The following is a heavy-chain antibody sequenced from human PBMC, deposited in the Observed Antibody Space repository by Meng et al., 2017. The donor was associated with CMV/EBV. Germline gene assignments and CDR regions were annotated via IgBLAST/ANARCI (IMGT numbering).Heavy chain of an antibody. V-gene: IGHV5-51*01. CDR3: ASPRYLRYVIGAFDI. Sequence: KVSCKGSGYSFTSYWIGWVRQMPGKGLEWMGIIYPGDTDTRYIPSFQGQVTISADKSISTAYLQWSSLKASDTAMYYCASPRYLRYVIGAFDIWGQGTMVTVSS. D-gene: IGHD2-21*01. CDR2: IYPGDTDT. CDR1: GYSFTSYW. J-gene: IGHJ3*02.